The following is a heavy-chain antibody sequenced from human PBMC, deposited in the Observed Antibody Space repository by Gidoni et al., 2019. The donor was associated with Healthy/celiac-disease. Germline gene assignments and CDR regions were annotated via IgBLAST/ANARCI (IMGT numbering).Heavy chain of an antibody. J-gene: IGHJ4*02. CDR2: IWYDGSNK. Sequence: QVQLVESGGGVVQPGRSLRLSCAASGFTFSSYGMHWVRQAPGKGLEWVAVIWYDGSNKYYADSVKGRFTISRDNSKNTLYLQMNSLRAEDTAVYYCARVSSIAARPDLGHFDYWGQGTLVTVSS. CDR3: ARVSSIAARPDLGHFDY. V-gene: IGHV3-33*01. CDR1: GFTFSSYG. D-gene: IGHD6-6*01.